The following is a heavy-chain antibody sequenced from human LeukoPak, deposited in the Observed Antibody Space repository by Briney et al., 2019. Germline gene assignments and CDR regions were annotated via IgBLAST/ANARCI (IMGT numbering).Heavy chain of an antibody. CDR3: ANLGNY. D-gene: IGHD3-16*01. CDR2: ISYDGSNK. CDR1: GFTFSSYG. J-gene: IGHJ4*02. Sequence: GRSLRLSCAASGFTFSSYGMHWVRQAPGKGLEWVAVISYDGSNKYYADSVKGRFTISRDNSKNTLYLQMNSLRAEDTAVYYCANLGNYWGRGTLVTVSS. V-gene: IGHV3-30*18.